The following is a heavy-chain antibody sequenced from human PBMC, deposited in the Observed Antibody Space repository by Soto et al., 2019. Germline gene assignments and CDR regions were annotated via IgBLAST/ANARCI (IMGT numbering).Heavy chain of an antibody. CDR2: INPGNGNT. J-gene: IGHJ5*02. CDR1: GYTFTNYA. CDR3: ARAPLAPAAMGYNWFDR. V-gene: IGHV1-3*01. D-gene: IGHD2-2*01. Sequence: RASVKVSCKASGYTFTNYAIHWVRQAPGQRLDWMGWINPGNGNTEYSQRFQGRVTITRDTSASTAYMELSSVRSGDSAVYYCARAPLAPAAMGYNWFDRWGQGTLVKVYS.